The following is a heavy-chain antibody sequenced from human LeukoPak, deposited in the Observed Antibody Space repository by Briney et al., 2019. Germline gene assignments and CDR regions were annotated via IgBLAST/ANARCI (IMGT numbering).Heavy chain of an antibody. Sequence: SETLSLTCTVSGGSISSSSYYWGWIRQPPGKGLEWIGSIYYSGSTYYNPSLKSRVTISVDTSKNQFSLKLSSVTAADTAVYYCARGKATYYDILTGYCLDYWGQGTLVTVSS. CDR3: ARGKATYYDILTGYCLDY. CDR1: GGSISSSSYY. J-gene: IGHJ4*02. D-gene: IGHD3-9*01. V-gene: IGHV4-39*07. CDR2: IYYSGST.